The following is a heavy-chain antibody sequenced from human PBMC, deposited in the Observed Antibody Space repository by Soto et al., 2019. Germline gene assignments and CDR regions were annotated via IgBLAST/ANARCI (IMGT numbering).Heavy chain of an antibody. CDR1: GFTFSSYS. D-gene: IGHD6-13*01. CDR3: ARSYSSSWYGEYYFDY. J-gene: IGHJ4*02. CDR2: ISSSSSYI. Sequence: GGSLRLSCAASGFTFSSYSMNWVRQAPGKGLEWVSSISSSSSYIYYADSVKGRFTISRDNAKNSLYLQMNSLRAEDTAVYYCARSYSSSWYGEYYFDYWGQGTLVTVSS. V-gene: IGHV3-21*01.